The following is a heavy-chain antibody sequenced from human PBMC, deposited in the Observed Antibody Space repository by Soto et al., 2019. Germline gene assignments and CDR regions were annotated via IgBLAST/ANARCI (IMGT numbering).Heavy chain of an antibody. CDR3: ARLGSGSYYDY. CDR1: GFTFSSYA. J-gene: IGHJ4*02. D-gene: IGHD1-26*01. V-gene: IGHV3-23*01. Sequence: EVQLLESGGGLVQPGGSLRLSCAASGFTFSSYAMRWVRQAPGKGLEWVSAISGSGGSTYYADSVKGRFTISRDNSKNTLYLQMNSLIAEDTAVYYCARLGSGSYYDYWGQGTLVTVSS. CDR2: ISGSGGST.